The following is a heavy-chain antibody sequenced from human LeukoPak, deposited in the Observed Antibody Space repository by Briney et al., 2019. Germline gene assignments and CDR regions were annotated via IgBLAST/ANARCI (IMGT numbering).Heavy chain of an antibody. Sequence: ASVTVSFTASGYTFTSYAINWVRQAPGQGLEWMGWISANNGNTSYAQKLQDRVTMTTDTSTSTAYMELRSLRSAVTAVYFWARERFLVVGVSFFDYWGQGTLVTVSS. CDR1: GYTFTSYA. CDR2: ISANNGNT. V-gene: IGHV1-18*04. J-gene: IGHJ4*02. CDR3: ARERFLVVGVSFFDY. D-gene: IGHD3-22*01.